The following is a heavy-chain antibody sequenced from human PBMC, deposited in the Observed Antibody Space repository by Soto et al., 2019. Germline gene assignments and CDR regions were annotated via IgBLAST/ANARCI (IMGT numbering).Heavy chain of an antibody. J-gene: IGHJ5*02. CDR2: INHSGST. Sequence: QVQLQQWGAGLLKPSETLSLTCAVYGGSFSGYYWSWIRQPPGKGLEWIGEINHSGSTNYNPSLKSRVTISVDTSKNQFSLKLSSVTAADTAVYYCARGGAIVGRSFNRRWFDPWGQGTLVTVSS. D-gene: IGHD2-15*01. CDR3: ARGGAIVGRSFNRRWFDP. CDR1: GGSFSGYY. V-gene: IGHV4-34*01.